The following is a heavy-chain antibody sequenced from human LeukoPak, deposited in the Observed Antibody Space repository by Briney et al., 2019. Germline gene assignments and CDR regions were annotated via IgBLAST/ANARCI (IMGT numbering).Heavy chain of an antibody. Sequence: ASVKVSCKASGYTFTGYYMHWVRQAPGQGLEWMGRISPNSGGTNYAQKFQGRVTMTRDTSISTAYMELSRLRSDDTAVYYCATTILSEAETIFWGRGTLVTVSS. CDR3: ATTILSEAETIF. V-gene: IGHV1-2*06. CDR2: ISPNSGGT. J-gene: IGHJ2*01. D-gene: IGHD3-9*01. CDR1: GYTFTGYY.